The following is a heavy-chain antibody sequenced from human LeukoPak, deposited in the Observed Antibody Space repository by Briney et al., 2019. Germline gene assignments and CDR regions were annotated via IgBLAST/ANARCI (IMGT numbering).Heavy chain of an antibody. CDR3: ARIYCSGGSCYPGVLDY. Sequence: PGESLKISCKGSGYSFITYKIGWVRQMPGKGLEWMGIIYPGDSDTRYSPSFQGQVTISSDKSISTAYLQWSSLKASDTAMYYCARIYCSGGSCYPGVLDYWGQGTLVTVSS. J-gene: IGHJ4*02. V-gene: IGHV5-51*01. CDR1: GYSFITYK. D-gene: IGHD2-15*01. CDR2: IYPGDSDT.